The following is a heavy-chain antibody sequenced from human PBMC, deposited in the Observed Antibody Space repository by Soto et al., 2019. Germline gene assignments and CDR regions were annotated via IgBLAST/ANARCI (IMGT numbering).Heavy chain of an antibody. V-gene: IGHV3-48*04. D-gene: IGHD3-3*01. CDR1: GFTFSSYT. CDR2: FSRSSSTI. J-gene: IGHJ5*02. Sequence: GGSLRLSCAASGFTFSSYTMNWVRQAPGKGLGWVSYFSRSSSTIYYADSVKGRFTISRDNAKNSLYLQMNSLRAEDTAVYYCARLVGDFWSGYYSSYGWRHWFDPWGQGTLDTVSS. CDR3: ARLVGDFWSGYYSSYGWRHWFDP.